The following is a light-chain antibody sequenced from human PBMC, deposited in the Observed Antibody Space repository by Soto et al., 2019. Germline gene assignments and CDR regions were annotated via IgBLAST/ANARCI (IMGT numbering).Light chain of an antibody. J-gene: IGKJ1*01. CDR2: GAS. CDR1: QSVSSTF. Sequence: EIVLTQSPATLSLSPGEGATLSCRASQSVSSTFLAWYQHKPGRPPRLLIYGASSRATDIPDRFSGGGSGTDFTLTIIRLEPEDSAVYYCQQYGSSPWTFGQGTKVDIK. CDR3: QQYGSSPWT. V-gene: IGKV3-20*01.